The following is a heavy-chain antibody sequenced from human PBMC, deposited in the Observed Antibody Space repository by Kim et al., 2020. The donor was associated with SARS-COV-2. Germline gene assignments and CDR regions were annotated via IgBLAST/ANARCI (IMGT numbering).Heavy chain of an antibody. CDR1: GYSFTSYW. CDR3: ARQSPNYGDYSFDC. CDR2: IHAGDSDT. Sequence: GASLKISCKGSGYSFTSYWIGWVRQMPGKGLEWMGNIHAGDSDTTYRPSFQGQVTISVDKSISTAYLQWSSLKASDTAMYYCARQSPNYGDYSFDCWGQGTLVTVSS. J-gene: IGHJ4*02. V-gene: IGHV5-51*01. D-gene: IGHD4-17*01.